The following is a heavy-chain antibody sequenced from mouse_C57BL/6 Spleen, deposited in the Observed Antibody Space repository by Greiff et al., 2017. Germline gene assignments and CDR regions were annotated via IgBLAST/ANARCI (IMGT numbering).Heavy chain of an antibody. CDR1: GYTFTSYW. D-gene: IGHD1-1*01. CDR3: AHGSSFDY. CDR2: IDPSDSYT. J-gene: IGHJ2*01. Sequence: QVQLQQPGAELVMPGASVKLSCKASGYTFTSYWMHWVKQRPGQGLEWIGEIDPSDSYTNYNQKFKGKSTLTVDKSSSTAYMQLSSLTSEDSAVXYCAHGSSFDYWGQGTTLTVSS. V-gene: IGHV1-69*01.